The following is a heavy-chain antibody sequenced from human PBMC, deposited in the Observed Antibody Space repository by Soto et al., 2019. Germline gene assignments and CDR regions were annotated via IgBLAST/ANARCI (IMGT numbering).Heavy chain of an antibody. D-gene: IGHD3-9*01. CDR1: GFSLSTSGVG. V-gene: IGHV2-5*02. CDR3: AHDYDILNSTERYNWFDP. Sequence: SGPTLVNPTQTLTLTCTFSGFSLSTSGVGVGWIRQPPGKALEWLALIYWDDDKRYSPSLKSRLTITKDTSKNQVVLTMTNMDPVDTATYYCAHDYDILNSTERYNWFDPWGQGPLVTVSS. J-gene: IGHJ5*02. CDR2: IYWDDDK.